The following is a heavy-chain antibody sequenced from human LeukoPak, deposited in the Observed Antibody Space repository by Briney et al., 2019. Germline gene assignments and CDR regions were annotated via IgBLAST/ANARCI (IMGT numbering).Heavy chain of an antibody. J-gene: IGHJ4*02. V-gene: IGHV4-4*07. CDR2: IYTSGSS. D-gene: IGHD2-2*01. Sequence: PSETLSLTCTVSGGSISSYYWSWIRQPAGKGLEWIGRIYTSGSSNYNPSLKSRVTISVDTSKNQFSLKLSSVTAADRAVYYCARTAGLNIVVVPAAIGVWGQGTLVTVSS. CDR1: GGSISSYY. CDR3: ARTAGLNIVVVPAAIGV.